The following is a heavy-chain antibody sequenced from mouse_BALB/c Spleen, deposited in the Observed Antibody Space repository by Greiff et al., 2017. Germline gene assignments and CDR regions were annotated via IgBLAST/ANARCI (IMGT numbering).Heavy chain of an antibody. Sequence: EVQLQQSGPGLVKPSQSLSLTCSVTGYSITSGYYWNWIRQFPGNKLEWMGYISYDGSNNYNPSLKNRISITRDTSKNQFFLKLNSVTTEDTATYYCARGYDSYAMDYWGQGTSVTVSS. J-gene: IGHJ4*01. CDR1: GYSITSGYY. CDR2: ISYDGSN. CDR3: ARGYDSYAMDY. V-gene: IGHV3-6*02.